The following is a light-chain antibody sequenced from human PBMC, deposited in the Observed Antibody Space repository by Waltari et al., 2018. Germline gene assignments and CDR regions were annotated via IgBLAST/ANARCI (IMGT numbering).Light chain of an antibody. CDR3: QALGSNRWV. CDR2: QDI. V-gene: IGLV3-1*01. J-gene: IGLJ3*02. CDR1: ILGSKY. Sequence: SSELTQPPSVSVSPGQTASITCSGDILGSKYASWYQHQPGQSPLLVIYQDINRPSGIPVRFSGSKSGNTATLTISGTQAMDDADYYCQALGSNRWVFGGGTKLTVL.